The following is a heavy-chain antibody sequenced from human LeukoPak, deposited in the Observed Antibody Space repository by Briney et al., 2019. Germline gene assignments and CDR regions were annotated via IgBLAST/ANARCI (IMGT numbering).Heavy chain of an antibody. J-gene: IGHJ4*02. CDR3: ARPDSSSSWYYFDY. V-gene: IGHV4-39*07. D-gene: IGHD6-13*01. CDR1: GGSITSSGYY. CDR2: SYYSGNT. Sequence: PSETLSLTCTVSGGSITSSGYYWGWIRQPPGKGLEWIGSSYYSGNTYYNPSLKSRVTISVDTSKNQFSLKLSSVTAADTAVYYCARPDSSSSWYYFDYWGQGTLVTVSS.